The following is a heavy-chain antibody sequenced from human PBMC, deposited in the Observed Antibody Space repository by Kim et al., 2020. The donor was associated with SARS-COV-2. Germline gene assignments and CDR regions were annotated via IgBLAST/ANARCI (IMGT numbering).Heavy chain of an antibody. D-gene: IGHD3-3*01. Sequence: SVKVSCKASGGTFSSYAISWVRQAPGQGLEWMGGIIPIFGTANYAQKFQGRVTITADESTSTAYMELSSLRSEDTAVYYCAGYANYDFWSGYSGGGHYWGQGTLVTVSS. J-gene: IGHJ4*02. CDR1: GGTFSSYA. CDR2: IIPIFGTA. CDR3: AGYANYDFWSGYSGGGHY. V-gene: IGHV1-69*13.